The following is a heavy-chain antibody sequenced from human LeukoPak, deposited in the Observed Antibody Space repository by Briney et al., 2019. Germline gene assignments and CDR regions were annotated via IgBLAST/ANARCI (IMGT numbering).Heavy chain of an antibody. D-gene: IGHD1-26*01. CDR3: TRDGGSLCDFDY. V-gene: IGHV3-64*02. J-gene: IGHJ4*02. Sequence: GGSLRLSCVGSGFSFRYFAIHWVRQAPGKGLEYVSVINTDGRITYYADSVKGRFTISRDNSKNTVYLQMGSLRGDDMAVYYCTRDGGSLCDFDYWGQGALVTVSS. CDR1: GFSFRYFA. CDR2: INTDGRIT.